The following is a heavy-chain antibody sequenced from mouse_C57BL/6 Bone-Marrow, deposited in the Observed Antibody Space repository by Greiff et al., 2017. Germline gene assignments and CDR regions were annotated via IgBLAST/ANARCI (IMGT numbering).Heavy chain of an antibody. J-gene: IGHJ1*03. D-gene: IGHD1-1*01. CDR2: IDPSDSYT. CDR1: GYTFTSYW. V-gene: IGHV1-50*01. CDR3: ANTNYGSSPWYFDV. Sequence: VQLQQPGAELVKPGASVKLSCKASGYTFTSYWMQWVKQRPGQGLEWIGEIDPSDSYTNYNQKFKGKATLTVDTSSSTAYMQLSSLTSEDSAVYYCANTNYGSSPWYFDVWGTGTTVTVSS.